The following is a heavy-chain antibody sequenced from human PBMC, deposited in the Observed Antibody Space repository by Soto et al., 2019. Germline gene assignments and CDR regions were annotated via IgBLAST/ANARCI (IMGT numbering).Heavy chain of an antibody. D-gene: IGHD2-21*02. Sequence: GGSLRLSCAASGFTFSSYAMHWVRQAPGKGLEWVAVISYDGSNKYYADSVKGRFTISRDNSKNTLYLQMNSLRAEDTAVYYCARDLRAYCGGDCYSLDYWGQGTLVTVSS. CDR3: ARDLRAYCGGDCYSLDY. V-gene: IGHV3-30-3*01. J-gene: IGHJ4*02. CDR1: GFTFSSYA. CDR2: ISYDGSNK.